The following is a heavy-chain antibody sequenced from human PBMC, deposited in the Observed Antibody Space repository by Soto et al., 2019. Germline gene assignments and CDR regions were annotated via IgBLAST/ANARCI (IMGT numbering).Heavy chain of an antibody. Sequence: QVQLQESGPGLVKPSQTLSLTCTVSGGSINSGDYYWSWVRQVPGKGLEWIGFISYSGNTHYNPSLERRCTISQYTSKNQFSLRLNSMTAADSAVYYCAREVSPNSRGWYTVLVRWFDPWGQGTLVTVSS. CDR1: GGSINSGDYY. D-gene: IGHD6-19*01. J-gene: IGHJ5*02. CDR2: ISYSGNT. CDR3: AREVSPNSRGWYTVLVRWFDP. V-gene: IGHV4-31*03.